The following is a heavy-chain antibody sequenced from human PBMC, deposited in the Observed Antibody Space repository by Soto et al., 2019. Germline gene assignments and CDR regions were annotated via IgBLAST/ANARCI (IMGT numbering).Heavy chain of an antibody. CDR2: ISSSSSTM. CDR1: GFTFSSYS. Sequence: EVHLVESGGGLVQPGGSLRLSCAASGFTFSSYSMNWVRQAPGKGLEWVSYISSSSSTMYYADSVKGRFTISRDNAKNSLYLQMNSLRAEDTAVYYCARELLMPIAAASDYWGQGTLVTVSS. D-gene: IGHD6-25*01. V-gene: IGHV3-48*01. CDR3: ARELLMPIAAASDY. J-gene: IGHJ4*02.